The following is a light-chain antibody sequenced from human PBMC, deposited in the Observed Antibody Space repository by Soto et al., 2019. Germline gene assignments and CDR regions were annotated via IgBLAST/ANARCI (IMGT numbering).Light chain of an antibody. CDR1: HSVSSN. J-gene: IGKJ5*01. CDR3: QQYNKWPPAT. CDR2: DTS. V-gene: IGKV3-15*01. Sequence: EIVMTQSPATLSVSPGERATLSCRASHSVSSNLAWYQQKPGQAPRLLIYDTSTRANGIPARFSGSWSGTEFTLTISSLQSEDFAAYYCQQYNKWPPATFGQGTRLEIK.